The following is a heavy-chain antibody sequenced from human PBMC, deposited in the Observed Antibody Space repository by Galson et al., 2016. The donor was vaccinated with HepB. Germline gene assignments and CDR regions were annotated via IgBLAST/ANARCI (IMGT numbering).Heavy chain of an antibody. CDR2: IYTVGST. Sequence: SETLSLTCSVSGGSISDYYWSWIRQPAGKGLEWIGRIYTVGSTNSKPSLRSRVTMSVDTSKNRFSLKITSVTAEDTAVYYCARAGSSSDYYYYYMDVWGKGITVTVSS. CDR1: GGSISDYY. CDR3: ARAGSSSDYYYYYMDV. V-gene: IGHV4-4*07. D-gene: IGHD2-2*01. J-gene: IGHJ6*03.